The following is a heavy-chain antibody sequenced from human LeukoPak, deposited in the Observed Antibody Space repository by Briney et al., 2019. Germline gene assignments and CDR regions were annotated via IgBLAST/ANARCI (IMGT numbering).Heavy chain of an antibody. Sequence: VASVKVSCKASGYTFTGYYMHWVRQAPGQGLEWMGWINPNSGGTNYAQKFQGRVTMTRDTSISTAYMELSRLRSDDTAVYYCARVVVVVPAHGWFDPWGQGTLVTVSS. CDR3: ARVVVVVPAHGWFDP. V-gene: IGHV1-2*02. J-gene: IGHJ5*02. D-gene: IGHD2-2*01. CDR1: GYTFTGYY. CDR2: INPNSGGT.